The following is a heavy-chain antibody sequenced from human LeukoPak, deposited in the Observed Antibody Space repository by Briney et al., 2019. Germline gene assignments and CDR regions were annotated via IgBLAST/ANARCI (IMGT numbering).Heavy chain of an antibody. Sequence: GGSLRLSCAASGFTFSSYWMSWVRQAPGKGLEWVANIKQDGSEKYYVDSVKGRFTISRDNSKNTLYLQMNSLGADDTAVYYCARTRTYSGYDWDYWGQGTLVTVSS. V-gene: IGHV3-7*03. CDR1: GFTFSSYW. J-gene: IGHJ4*02. D-gene: IGHD5-12*01. CDR3: ARTRTYSGYDWDY. CDR2: IKQDGSEK.